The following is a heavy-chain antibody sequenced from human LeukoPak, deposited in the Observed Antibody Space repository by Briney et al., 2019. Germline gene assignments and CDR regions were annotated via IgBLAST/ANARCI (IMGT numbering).Heavy chain of an antibody. V-gene: IGHV1-2*02. J-gene: IGHJ4*02. CDR3: ARDLSYYGSGISYFDF. D-gene: IGHD3-10*01. Sequence: ASVKVSCKASGYTFTGYYIHWVRQAPGQGLEWMGWINPNSGGTNYAQKFQDRVTMTRDTSISTAYMELSRLRSDDAAVYYCARDLSYYGSGISYFDFWGQGTLVTVSS. CDR2: INPNSGGT. CDR1: GYTFTGYY.